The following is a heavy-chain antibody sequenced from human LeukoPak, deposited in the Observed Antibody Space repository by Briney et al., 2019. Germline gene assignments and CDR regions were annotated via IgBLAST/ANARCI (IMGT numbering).Heavy chain of an antibody. CDR3: ARVLSSGYSDYFDY. Sequence: ASVKVFCKASGYTFTSYYIHWVRQAPEQGLEWMGIINPSGGSTSYAQKFQGRVTMTRDISTSTVYVELSSLRSEDTAVYYCARVLSSGYSDYFDYWGQGTLVTVSS. V-gene: IGHV1-46*01. J-gene: IGHJ4*02. D-gene: IGHD3-22*01. CDR1: GYTFTSYY. CDR2: INPSGGST.